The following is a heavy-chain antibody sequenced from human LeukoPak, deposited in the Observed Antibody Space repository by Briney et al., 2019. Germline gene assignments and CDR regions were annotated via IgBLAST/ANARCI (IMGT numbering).Heavy chain of an antibody. Sequence: ASVKVSCKASGYTFTSYDINWVRQATGQGLEWMGWMNPNSGNTGYAQKFQGRVTMTRNTSISTAYMELSSLRSEDTAVYYCARGFCSSTSCYFAFDIWGQGTMVTVSS. CDR2: MNPNSGNT. CDR1: GYTFTSYD. V-gene: IGHV1-8*01. CDR3: ARGFCSSTSCYFAFDI. J-gene: IGHJ3*02. D-gene: IGHD2-2*01.